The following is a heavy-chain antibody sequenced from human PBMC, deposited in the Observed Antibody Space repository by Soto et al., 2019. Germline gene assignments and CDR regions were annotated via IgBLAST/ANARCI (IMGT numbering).Heavy chain of an antibody. Sequence: GGSLRLSCAASGFTVSSSYLTWVRQAPGKGLEWVAILYTGTDTVYADSVKGRFTISRDSSKNTLYLQMHSLRAEDTAMYFCASSRYTGTYSGRFLDYWGQGSLVTVS. V-gene: IGHV3-53*01. CDR2: LYTGTDT. CDR1: GFTVSSSY. CDR3: ASSRYTGTYSGRFLDY. J-gene: IGHJ4*02. D-gene: IGHD1-26*01.